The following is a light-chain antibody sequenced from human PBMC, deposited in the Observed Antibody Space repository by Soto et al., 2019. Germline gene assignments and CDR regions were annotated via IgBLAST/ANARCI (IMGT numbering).Light chain of an antibody. V-gene: IGKV3-20*01. J-gene: IGKJ1*01. Sequence: EIVLTQSPGTLSLSPGERATLSCRASQSVSSSYLAWYQQKPGQAPRLLIYGASSRATGIPDRFSGSGSETDFTLTISRLEPEDFAVYYGQQYGRSSWTFGQGTKVEIK. CDR1: QSVSSSY. CDR2: GAS. CDR3: QQYGRSSWT.